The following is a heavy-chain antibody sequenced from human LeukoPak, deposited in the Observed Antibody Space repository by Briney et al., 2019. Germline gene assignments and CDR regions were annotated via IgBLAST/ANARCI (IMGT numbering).Heavy chain of an antibody. V-gene: IGHV3-7*01. CDR3: ARVKRHYDILTGYLPDAFDI. CDR2: IKQDGSEK. Sequence: GGSLRLSCAASGFTFSSYWMSWVRQAPGKGLEWVANIKQDGSEKYYVDSVKGRFTISRDNAKNSLYLQMNSLRAEDTAVYYCARVKRHYDILTGYLPDAFDIWGQGTMVTVSS. J-gene: IGHJ3*02. CDR1: GFTFSSYW. D-gene: IGHD3-9*01.